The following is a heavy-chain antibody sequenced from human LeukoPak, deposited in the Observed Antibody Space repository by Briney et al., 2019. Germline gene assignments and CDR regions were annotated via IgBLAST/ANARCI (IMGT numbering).Heavy chain of an antibody. J-gene: IGHJ4*02. V-gene: IGHV4-39*01. Sequence: ASETLSLTCTVFGGSISSSSHYWGWIRQPPGKGLEWIGSIYYDGRNYYNPSLKNRVTISADTSKNQFSLKLSSVTAADTAVYYCARLSPIWWFYWGQGTLVTVSS. CDR1: GGSISSSSHY. CDR3: ARLSPIWWFY. CDR2: IYYDGRN. D-gene: IGHD2-21*01.